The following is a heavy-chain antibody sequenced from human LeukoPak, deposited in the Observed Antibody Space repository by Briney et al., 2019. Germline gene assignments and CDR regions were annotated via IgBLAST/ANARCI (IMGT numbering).Heavy chain of an antibody. Sequence: PSQTLSLTCTVSGGSISSGGYYWGWIRQPPGKGLEWIGYIYYSGSTNYNPSLKSRVTISVDTSKNQFSLKLGSVTAADTAVYYCARLKPYNWNDGINFFDYWGQGTLVTVSS. CDR1: GGSISSGGYY. D-gene: IGHD1-1*01. CDR2: IYYSGST. V-gene: IGHV4-61*08. J-gene: IGHJ4*02. CDR3: ARLKPYNWNDGINFFDY.